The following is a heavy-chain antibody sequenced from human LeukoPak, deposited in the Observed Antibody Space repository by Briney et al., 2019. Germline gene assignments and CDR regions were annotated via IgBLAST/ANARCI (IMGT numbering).Heavy chain of an antibody. J-gene: IGHJ6*02. V-gene: IGHV1-18*01. CDR2: ISAYNGNI. D-gene: IGHD3-22*01. CDR1: GYTFTSYG. CDR3: ARDTSDSSGYYYYYYYYYGMDV. Sequence: ASVKVSCKASGYTFTSYGISWVRQAPGQGLEWMGWISAYNGNINYAQKLQGRVTMTTDTSTSTAYMELRSLRSDDTAVYYCARDTSDSSGYYYYYYYYYGMDVWGQGTTVTVSS.